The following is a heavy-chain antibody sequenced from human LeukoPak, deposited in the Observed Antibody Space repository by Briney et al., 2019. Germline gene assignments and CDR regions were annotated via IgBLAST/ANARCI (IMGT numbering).Heavy chain of an antibody. CDR3: ASSEQVPYYYGMDV. J-gene: IGHJ6*02. V-gene: IGHV3-66*02. CDR1: GFTVSSNY. Sequence: PGGSLRLSCAASGFTVSSNYMSWVRQAPGKGLEWDSVIYSGGSTYYADSVKGRFTISRDNSKNTLYLQMNSLRAEDTAVYYCASSEQVPYYYGMDVWGQGTTVTVSS. D-gene: IGHD1-26*01. CDR2: IYSGGST.